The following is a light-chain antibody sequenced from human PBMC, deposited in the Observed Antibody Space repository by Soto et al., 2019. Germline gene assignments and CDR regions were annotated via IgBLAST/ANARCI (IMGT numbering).Light chain of an antibody. CDR3: QQYGTSPFT. CDR1: QSVSNY. V-gene: IGKV3-20*01. J-gene: IGKJ4*01. CDR2: GAS. Sequence: EIVLTQSPGTLSLSPGETATLSCRASQSVSNYLAWYQQKPGQSPRLLFYGASSRYTGIPDRFSASGSETYFTLTVSGLEREDFALYNCQQYGTSPFTFGGGTKVEI.